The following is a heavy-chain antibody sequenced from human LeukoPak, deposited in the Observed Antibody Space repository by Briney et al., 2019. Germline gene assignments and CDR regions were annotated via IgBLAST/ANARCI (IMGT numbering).Heavy chain of an antibody. CDR2: ISGSGDNT. D-gene: IGHD1-26*01. V-gene: IGHV3-23*01. CDR1: GFTFSGFA. CDR3: AKMKGHPLPKYYMDV. Sequence: GGSVRLSCAASGFTFSGFAMSWVRRTPGKGLEWVSGISGSGDNTLYADSVKGRFNISRDNSKNTLYLEMNSLRAEDTAIYYCAKMKGHPLPKYYMDVWGQGTTVTVSS. J-gene: IGHJ6*01.